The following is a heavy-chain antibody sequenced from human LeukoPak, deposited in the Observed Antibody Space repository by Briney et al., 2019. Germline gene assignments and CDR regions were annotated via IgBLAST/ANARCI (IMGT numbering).Heavy chain of an antibody. CDR2: INPNSGGT. V-gene: IGHV1-2*02. J-gene: IGHJ3*02. D-gene: IGHD3/OR15-3a*01. Sequence: ASVKVSCKASGYTFTGYYMHWVRQAPGQGLEWMGWINPNSGGTNYAQKFQGRVTMTRDTSISTAYMELSRLRSDDTAVYYCATPIAWTGGYDAFDIWGQGTMVTVSS. CDR3: ATPIAWTGGYDAFDI. CDR1: GYTFTGYY.